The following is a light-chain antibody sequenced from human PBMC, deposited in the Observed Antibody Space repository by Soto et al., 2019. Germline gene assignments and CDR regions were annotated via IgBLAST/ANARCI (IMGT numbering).Light chain of an antibody. CDR2: DAS. J-gene: IGKJ1*01. Sequence: EIVVTQSPATLSLSPGERATLSCRASQSVSSYLAWYQQKPGQAPRLLIYDASNRATGIPARFSGSGSGTDFTLTISSLEPEDFAVYYCQQRSNWPATFRQGNEV. CDR1: QSVSSY. V-gene: IGKV3-11*01. CDR3: QQRSNWPAT.